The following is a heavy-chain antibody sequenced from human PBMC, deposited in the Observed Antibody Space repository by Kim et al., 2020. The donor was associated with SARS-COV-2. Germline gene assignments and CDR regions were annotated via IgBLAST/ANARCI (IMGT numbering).Heavy chain of an antibody. D-gene: IGHD5-18*01. Sequence: SETLSLTCTVSGGSISSYYWSWIRQPPGKGLEWIGYIYYSGSTNYNPSLKSRVTISVDTSKNQFSLKLSSVTAADTAVYYCARRGTWDTASFDYWGQGTLVTVSS. CDR2: IYYSGST. V-gene: IGHV4-59*08. CDR1: GGSISSYY. CDR3: ARRGTWDTASFDY. J-gene: IGHJ4*02.